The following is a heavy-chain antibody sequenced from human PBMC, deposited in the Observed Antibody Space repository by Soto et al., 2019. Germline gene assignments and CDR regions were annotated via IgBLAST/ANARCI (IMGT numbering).Heavy chain of an antibody. D-gene: IGHD2-2*01. CDR2: ISSSSSYI. CDR3: ATEIIVVVPAAIGDAFDI. Sequence: VQLVESGGGLVKPGGSLRLSCAASGFTFSSYSMNWVRQAPGKGLEWVSSISSSSSYIYYADSVKGRFTISRDNAKNSLYLQMNSLRAEDTAVYYCATEIIVVVPAAIGDAFDIWGQGTMVTVSS. J-gene: IGHJ3*02. V-gene: IGHV3-21*01. CDR1: GFTFSSYS.